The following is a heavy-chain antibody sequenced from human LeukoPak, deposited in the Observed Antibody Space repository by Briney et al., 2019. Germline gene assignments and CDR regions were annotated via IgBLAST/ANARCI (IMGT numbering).Heavy chain of an antibody. V-gene: IGHV3-48*01. CDR3: ARGGGYSSPRWFDP. J-gene: IGHJ5*02. CDR2: ISSSSSTI. Sequence: GGSLRLSCAASGFTFSSYSMNWVRQAPGKGLEWVSYISSSSSTIYYADSVKGRFTISRDNSKNTLYLQMNSLRAEDTAVYYCARGGGYSSPRWFDPWGQGTLVTVSS. D-gene: IGHD6-13*01. CDR1: GFTFSSYS.